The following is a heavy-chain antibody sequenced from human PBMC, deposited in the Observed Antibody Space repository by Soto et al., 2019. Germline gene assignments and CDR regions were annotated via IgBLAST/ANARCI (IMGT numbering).Heavy chain of an antibody. Sequence: QVQLVQSGAEVKKPGSSVKVSCKASRGTFSSYAISWVRQAPGQGLEWMGGIIPIFGTANYAQKFQGRVTITADKSTSTAYMELSSLRSEDTAVYYCARGITMIVVVPTDYYGMDVWGQGTTVTVSS. CDR2: IIPIFGTA. CDR3: ARGITMIVVVPTDYYGMDV. CDR1: RGTFSSYA. J-gene: IGHJ6*02. V-gene: IGHV1-69*06. D-gene: IGHD3-22*01.